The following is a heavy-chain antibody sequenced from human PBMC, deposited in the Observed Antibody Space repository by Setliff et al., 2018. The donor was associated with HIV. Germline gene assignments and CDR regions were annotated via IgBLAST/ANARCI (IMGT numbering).Heavy chain of an antibody. J-gene: IGHJ6*03. CDR2: VYYSGST. CDR3: ARHRDPPGSRWIYYYYYMDL. V-gene: IGHV4-39*01. Sequence: PSETLSLTCTVSGGSISSTTYYWGWIRQTPGKGLEWVGSVYYSGSTSYNPSLSSRLTISVDTSKNQVSLRLSSVTAADTGVYYCARHRDPPGSRWIYYYYYMDLWGEGTTVTVSS. CDR1: GGSISSTTYY. D-gene: IGHD6-13*01.